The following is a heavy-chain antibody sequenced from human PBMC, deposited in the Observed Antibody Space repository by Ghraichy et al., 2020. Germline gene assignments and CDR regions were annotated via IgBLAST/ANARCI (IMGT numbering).Heavy chain of an antibody. J-gene: IGHJ4*02. CDR2: IYTTGGV. CDR1: GGSIGNYY. Sequence: SETLSLTCTVAGGSIGNYYWTWIRQPAGKGLEWIGRIYTTGGVDYNPSLKSRVIMSVDRSKNQFFLKLISVTAAGTAVYYCARIQYGSGSEVPADEWGQGPLVTVSS. V-gene: IGHV4-4*07. CDR3: ARIQYGSGSEVPADE. D-gene: IGHD3-10*01.